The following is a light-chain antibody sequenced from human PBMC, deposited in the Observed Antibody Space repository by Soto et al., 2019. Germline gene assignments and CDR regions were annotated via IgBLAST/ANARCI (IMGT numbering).Light chain of an antibody. J-gene: IGKJ1*01. CDR3: QQYNNWPPDRT. V-gene: IGKV3-15*01. CDR1: QSVGSN. CDR2: GAS. Sequence: EIVMTQSPATLSVSPGERATLSCRASQSVGSNLAWYQQKPGQAPRLLIYGASTRAIGIPARFSGSGSGTGFTLTISSLQSEDFAIYFCQQYNNWPPDRTFGQGTKVEIK.